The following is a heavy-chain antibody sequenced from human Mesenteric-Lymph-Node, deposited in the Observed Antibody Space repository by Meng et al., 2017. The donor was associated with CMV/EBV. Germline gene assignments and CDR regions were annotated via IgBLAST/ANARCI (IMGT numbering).Heavy chain of an antibody. D-gene: IGHD4-17*01. CDR3: ARDPYGDYYFDY. CDR1: GFIFSDYY. J-gene: IGHJ4*02. V-gene: IGHV3-11*04. CDR2: IDSSGDMI. Sequence: GESLKISCAASGFIFSDYYMSWIRQAPGKGLEWVSYIDSSGDMIYYADSVKGRFTISRDNAKNSLYLQMNSLRAEDTAVYYCARDPYGDYYFDYWGQGTLVTVSS.